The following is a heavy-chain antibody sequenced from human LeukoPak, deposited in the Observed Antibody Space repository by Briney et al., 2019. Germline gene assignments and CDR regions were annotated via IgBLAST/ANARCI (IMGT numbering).Heavy chain of an antibody. J-gene: IGHJ4*02. CDR1: GYTFTGYY. CDR2: INPNSGGT. CDR3: ARAFPYSSSWYDY. V-gene: IGHV1-2*02. Sequence: ASVKVSCKASGYTFTGYYMHWVRQAPGQGLEWMGWINPNSGGTNYAQKFQGRVTMTRDTSISTAYMELSRLRSDDTAVYYCARAFPYSSSWYDYWGQGTLVTVSS. D-gene: IGHD6-13*01.